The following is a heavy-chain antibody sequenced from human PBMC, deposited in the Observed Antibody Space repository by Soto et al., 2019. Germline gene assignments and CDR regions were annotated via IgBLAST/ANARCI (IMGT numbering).Heavy chain of an antibody. V-gene: IGHV3-30*03. CDR2: ISYDGSNK. Sequence: PGGSLRLSCAASGFTFSSYGMHWVRQAPGKGLEWVAAISYDGSNKYYADSVKGRFTISRDNSKNTLYLQMNSLRAEDTAVYYCARDEWELLPFDYWGQGTLVTVSS. D-gene: IGHD1-26*01. CDR1: GFTFSSYG. J-gene: IGHJ4*02. CDR3: ARDEWELLPFDY.